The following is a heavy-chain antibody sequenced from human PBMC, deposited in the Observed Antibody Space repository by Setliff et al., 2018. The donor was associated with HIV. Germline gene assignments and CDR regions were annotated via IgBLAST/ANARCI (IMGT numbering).Heavy chain of an antibody. J-gene: IGHJ6*03. V-gene: IGHV4-4*07. CDR1: GGSISSYY. D-gene: IGHD2-21*02. Sequence: SETLSLTCTVSGGSISSYYWSWIRQPAGKGLEWIGRIYTSGSTDYNPSLRSRVTMSVDTSKNQFSLEVTSVTAADTAVYYCTRDLWGDDYYYNNMDVWGKGTTVTVSS. CDR3: TRDLWGDDYYYNNMDV. CDR2: IYTSGST.